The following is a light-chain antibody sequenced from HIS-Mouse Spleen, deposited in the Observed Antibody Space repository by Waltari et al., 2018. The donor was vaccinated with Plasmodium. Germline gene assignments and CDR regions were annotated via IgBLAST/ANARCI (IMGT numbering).Light chain of an antibody. CDR2: EDS. V-gene: IGLV3-10*01. CDR3: YSTDSSGNHRV. Sequence: SYELTQPPSVSVSPGQTARITCSGDALPKKYAYWYQQKSGQAPVLVIYEDSKRTSGSPERFSGSSSGTMATLTSSGAELEEEADYYWYSTDSSGNHRVFGGGTKLTVL. J-gene: IGLJ3*02. CDR1: ALPKKY.